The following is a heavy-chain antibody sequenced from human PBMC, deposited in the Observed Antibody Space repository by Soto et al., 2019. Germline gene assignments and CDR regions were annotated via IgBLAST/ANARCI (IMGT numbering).Heavy chain of an antibody. Sequence: GGSLRLSCAASGFTFSSYAMSWVRQAPGKGLEWVSAISGSGGSTYYADSVKGRFTISRDNSKNTLYLQMNSLRAEDTAVYYCAKDVVLSAVAGKYKDYWGQGTLVTVSS. J-gene: IGHJ4*02. CDR1: GFTFSSYA. CDR3: AKDVVLSAVAGKYKDY. D-gene: IGHD6-19*01. V-gene: IGHV3-23*01. CDR2: ISGSGGST.